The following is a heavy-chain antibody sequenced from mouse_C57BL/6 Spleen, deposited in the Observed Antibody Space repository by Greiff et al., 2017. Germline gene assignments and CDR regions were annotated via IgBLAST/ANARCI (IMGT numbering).Heavy chain of an antibody. J-gene: IGHJ4*01. CDR1: GYTFTSYW. CDR3: ARGGILGVRQGDYYAMDD. CDR2: INPSNGGT. V-gene: IGHV1-53*01. D-gene: IGHD2-14*01. Sequence: QVQLQQPGTELVKPGASVKLSCKASGYTFTSYWMHWVKQRPGQGLEWIGNINPSNGGTNYNEKFKSKATLTVDKSSRPAYMQLSRLTSEYSAVYYCARGGILGVRQGDYYAMDDWGKGASGTASS.